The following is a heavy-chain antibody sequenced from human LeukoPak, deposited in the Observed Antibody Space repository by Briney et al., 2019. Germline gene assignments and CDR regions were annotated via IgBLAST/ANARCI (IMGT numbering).Heavy chain of an antibody. D-gene: IGHD3-10*01. V-gene: IGHV3-23*01. CDR3: AKDPLWFGEPYYFDY. Sequence: GGSLRLSCAASGFTFSSYAMSWVRQAPGKGLEWVSAISGSGGSTYYADSVKGRFTISRDNSKNTLYLQMDSLRAEDTAVYYCAKDPLWFGEPYYFDYWGQGTLVTVSS. CDR2: ISGSGGST. J-gene: IGHJ4*02. CDR1: GFTFSSYA.